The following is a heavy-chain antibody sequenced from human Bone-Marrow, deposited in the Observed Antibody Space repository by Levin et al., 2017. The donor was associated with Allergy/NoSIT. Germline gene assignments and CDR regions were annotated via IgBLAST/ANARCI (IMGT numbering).Heavy chain of an antibody. CDR2: IDWDDDK. D-gene: IGHD6-13*01. CDR3: ARISDPRVAAAFDM. J-gene: IGHJ3*02. V-gene: IGHV2-70*11. CDR1: GFSLSTSGMC. Sequence: SGPTLVKPTQTLTLTCTFSGFSLSTSGMCVNWIRQPPGKALEWLARIDWDDDKTYSTSLKTRLTISKDTPKNQVVLTMTNMHPAHTATYFCARISDPRVAAAFDMWGQGTRVTVSS.